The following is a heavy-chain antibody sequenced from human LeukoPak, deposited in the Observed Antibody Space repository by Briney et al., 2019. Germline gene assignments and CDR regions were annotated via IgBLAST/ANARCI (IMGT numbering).Heavy chain of an antibody. Sequence: ASVKVSCKASGYTFTGYYIHWVRQAPGQGLEWMGWINPNSGGTNYAQKFQGRVTMTRDTSISTAYMELSRLRSDDTAVYYCARVGGPGDNYFDYWGQGTLVTVSS. V-gene: IGHV1-2*02. CDR3: ARVGGPGDNYFDY. CDR2: INPNSGGT. D-gene: IGHD7-27*01. J-gene: IGHJ4*02. CDR1: GYTFTGYY.